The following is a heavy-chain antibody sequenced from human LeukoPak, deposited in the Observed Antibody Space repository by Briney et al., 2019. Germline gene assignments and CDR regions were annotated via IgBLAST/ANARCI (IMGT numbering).Heavy chain of an antibody. V-gene: IGHV3-21*01. J-gene: IGHJ4*02. CDR3: ARDLGYCSGGSCFSHSLSDY. CDR2: ISSSSSYI. D-gene: IGHD2-15*01. Sequence: GGSLRLSCAASGFTFSSYSMNWVRQAPGKGLEWVSSISSSSSYIYYADSVKGRFTISRDNAKNSLYLQMNSLRAEDTAVYYCARDLGYCSGGSCFSHSLSDYWGQGTLVTVSS. CDR1: GFTFSSYS.